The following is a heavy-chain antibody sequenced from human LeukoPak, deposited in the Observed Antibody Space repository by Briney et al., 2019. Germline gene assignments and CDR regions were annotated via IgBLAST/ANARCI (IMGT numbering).Heavy chain of an antibody. J-gene: IGHJ1*01. CDR3: ARDWPTIAAAGTIPEYFQH. CDR1: GXTPSNYW. V-gene: IGHV3-74*01. CDR2: IVGDGRIT. Sequence: GGSLRLSCAASGXTPSNYWMHWVRQAPGKGLVWVSHIVGDGRITGYADSVKGRFTISRDNAKNSLYLQMNSLRAEDTAVYYCARDWPTIAAAGTIPEYFQHWGQGTLVTVSS. D-gene: IGHD6-13*01.